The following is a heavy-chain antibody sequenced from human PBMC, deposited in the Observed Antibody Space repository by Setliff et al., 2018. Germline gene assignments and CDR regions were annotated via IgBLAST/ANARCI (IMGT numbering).Heavy chain of an antibody. J-gene: IGHJ6*03. Sequence: ASVKVSCKASGYTFTSYAMNWVRQAPGQGLEWMGWINTNTGNPTYAQGFTGRFVFSLDTSVSTAYLQISSLKAEDTAVYYCASSAKAARPGYYYYYMDVWGKGTTVTVS. V-gene: IGHV7-4-1*02. CDR3: ASSAKAARPGYYYYYMDV. D-gene: IGHD6-6*01. CDR1: GYTFTSYA. CDR2: INTNTGNP.